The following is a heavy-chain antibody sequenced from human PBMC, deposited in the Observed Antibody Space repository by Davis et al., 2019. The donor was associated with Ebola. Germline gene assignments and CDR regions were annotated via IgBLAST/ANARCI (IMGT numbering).Heavy chain of an antibody. V-gene: IGHV3-23*01. CDR2: ISGSGGTT. D-gene: IGHD6-19*01. J-gene: IGHJ4*02. CDR1: GFTFSSYA. Sequence: PGGSLRLSCAASGFTFSSYAMSWVRQAPGKGPEWVSGISGSGGTTYYADSVKGRFTISRDNSKNTLYLKMNSLRAEDTALYYCARPIWEQWLPSTDYWGQGTLVTVSS. CDR3: ARPIWEQWLPSTDY.